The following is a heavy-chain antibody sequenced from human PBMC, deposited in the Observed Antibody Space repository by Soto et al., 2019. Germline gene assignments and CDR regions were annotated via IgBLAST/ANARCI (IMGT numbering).Heavy chain of an antibody. Sequence: SETLYLTCAVYGGSFSGYYWSWIRQPPGKGLEWIGEINHSGSTNYNPSLKSRVTISVDTSKNQFSLKLSSVTAADTAVYYCARGTQYYDFWSGYYTGGHFDYWGQGTLVTVSS. CDR3: ARGTQYYDFWSGYYTGGHFDY. J-gene: IGHJ4*02. V-gene: IGHV4-34*01. CDR2: INHSGST. CDR1: GGSFSGYY. D-gene: IGHD3-3*01.